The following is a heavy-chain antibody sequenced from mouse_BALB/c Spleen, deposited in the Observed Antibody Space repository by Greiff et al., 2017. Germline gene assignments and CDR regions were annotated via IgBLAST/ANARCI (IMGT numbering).Heavy chain of an antibody. Sequence: DVKLQESGGGLVQPGGSLKLSCAASGFDFSRYWMSWVRQAPGKGLEWIGEINPDSSTINYTPSLKDKFIISRDNAKNTLYLQMSKVRSEDTALYYCALYYGNLYWYFDVWGAGTTVTVSS. V-gene: IGHV4-1*02. CDR2: INPDSSTI. CDR1: GFDFSRYW. CDR3: ALYYGNLYWYFDV. D-gene: IGHD2-1*01. J-gene: IGHJ1*01.